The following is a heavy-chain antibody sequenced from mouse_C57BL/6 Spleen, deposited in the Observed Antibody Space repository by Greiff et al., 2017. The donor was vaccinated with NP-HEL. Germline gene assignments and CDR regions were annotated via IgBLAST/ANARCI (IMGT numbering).Heavy chain of an antibody. CDR2: IDPEAGET. J-gene: IGHJ1*03. CDR3: ARTELLRGWYFDV. V-gene: IGHV14-2*01. CDR1: GFTIKDYY. D-gene: IGHD1-1*01. Sequence: VQLQQSGAELVKPGASVKLSCTASGFTIKDYYMHWVKQRTEQGLEWIGRIDPEAGETKSAPKFPGKATLTADTSSNTAYLQLSSLTSEDTAVYYCARTELLRGWYFDVWGTGTTVTVSS.